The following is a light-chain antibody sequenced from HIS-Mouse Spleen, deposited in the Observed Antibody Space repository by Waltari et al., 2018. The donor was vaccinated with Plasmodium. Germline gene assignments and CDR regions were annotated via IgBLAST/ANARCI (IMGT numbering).Light chain of an antibody. CDR2: EGS. V-gene: IGLV2-23*01. Sequence: QSALPHPASVSGSPGRSTPIPSLGTGRDVGSSNLFSGYQQPPGKAPKPMIYEGSKRPSGVSNRFSGSKSGNTASLTISGLQAEDEADYYCCSYAGSSTVVFGGGTKLTVL. CDR1: GRDVGSSNL. CDR3: CSYAGSSTVV. J-gene: IGLJ2*01.